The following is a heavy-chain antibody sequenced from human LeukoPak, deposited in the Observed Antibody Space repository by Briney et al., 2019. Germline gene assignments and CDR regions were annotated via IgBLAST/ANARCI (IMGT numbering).Heavy chain of an antibody. V-gene: IGHV2-5*02. CDR2: IYWDDDK. D-gene: IGHD3-22*01. CDR1: GFSLSTSGVG. CDR3: AHAPSSGYWGRGDAFDI. Sequence: SGPTLVNPTQTLTLTCTFSGFSLSTSGVGVGWIRQPPGKALEWLALIYWDDDKRYSPSLKSRLTIIKDTSKNQVVLTMTNMDPVDTATYYCAHAPSSGYWGRGDAFDIWGQGTMVTVSS. J-gene: IGHJ3*02.